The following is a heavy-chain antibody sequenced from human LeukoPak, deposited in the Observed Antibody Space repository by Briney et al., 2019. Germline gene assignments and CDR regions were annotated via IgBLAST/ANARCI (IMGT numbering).Heavy chain of an antibody. J-gene: IGHJ4*02. CDR1: LDSTTSNF. V-gene: IGHV4-4*02. CDR2: IHRSGSP. CDR3: AREILGGFNPGAY. D-gene: IGHD1-14*01. Sequence: PSETLSLTCTVSLDSTTSNFWSWVRRPPGKGLEWIGEIHRSGSPNYNPSLQSRVTISIDRSRNQIVLELSSVTAAHTAVYYCAREILGGFNPGAYWGQGTLVTVSS.